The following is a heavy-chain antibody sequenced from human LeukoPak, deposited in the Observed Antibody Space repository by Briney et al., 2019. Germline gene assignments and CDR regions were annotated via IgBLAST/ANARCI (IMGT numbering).Heavy chain of an antibody. J-gene: IGHJ5*02. CDR2: IYYSGST. V-gene: IGHV4-39*07. CDR1: GGSISSSSYY. D-gene: IGHD5-24*01. CDR3: ARYYLKRRDGNNYEGDWFDP. Sequence: KPSETLSLTCTVSGGSISSSSYYWGWIRQPPGKGLEWIGSIYYSGSTYYNPSLKSRVTISVDTSKNQFSLKLSSVTAADTAMYYCARYYLKRRDGNNYEGDWFDPWGQGTLVTVSS.